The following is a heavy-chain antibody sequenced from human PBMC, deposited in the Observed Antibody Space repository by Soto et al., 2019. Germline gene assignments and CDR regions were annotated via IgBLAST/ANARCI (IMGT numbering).Heavy chain of an antibody. CDR3: ASLAAPLRTPFDY. J-gene: IGHJ4*02. D-gene: IGHD4-17*01. CDR2: ISSSSSYI. Sequence: GGSLRLSCAASGFTFSSYSMNWVRQAPGKGLEWVSSISSSSSYIYYADSVKGRFTISRDNAKNSLYLQMNSLRAEDTAVYYCASLAAPLRTPFDYWGQGTLVTVSS. CDR1: GFTFSSYS. V-gene: IGHV3-21*01.